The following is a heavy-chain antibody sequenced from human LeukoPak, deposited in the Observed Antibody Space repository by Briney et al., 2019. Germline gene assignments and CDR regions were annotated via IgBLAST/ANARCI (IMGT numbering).Heavy chain of an antibody. J-gene: IGHJ6*02. CDR1: GYTFTSYD. CDR3: ARVHYYTSYYDFWSGYPPYYYGMDV. D-gene: IGHD3-3*01. V-gene: IGHV1-18*01. Sequence: ASVKVSCKASGYTFTSYDINWVRQAPGQGLEWMGWISAYNGNTNYAQKLQGRVTMTTDTSTSTAYMELRSLRSDDTAVYYCARVHYYTSYYDFWSGYPPYYYGMDVWGQGTTVTVSS. CDR2: ISAYNGNT.